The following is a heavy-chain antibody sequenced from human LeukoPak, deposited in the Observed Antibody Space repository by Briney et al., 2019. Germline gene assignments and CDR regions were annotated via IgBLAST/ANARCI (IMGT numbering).Heavy chain of an antibody. J-gene: IGHJ4*02. CDR1: GFTFSSYA. D-gene: IGHD1-26*01. Sequence: TGGSLRLSCAASGFTFSSYAMSWVRQAPGKGLEWVSGISGSGGSTYYADSVKGRFTIPRDNSKNTLYLQMNSLRAEDTAVYYCAKDGGGSYYWGQGTLVTVSS. V-gene: IGHV3-23*01. CDR2: ISGSGGST. CDR3: AKDGGGSYY.